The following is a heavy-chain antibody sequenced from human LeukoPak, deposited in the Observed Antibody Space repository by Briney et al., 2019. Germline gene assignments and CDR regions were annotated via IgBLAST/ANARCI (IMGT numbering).Heavy chain of an antibody. V-gene: IGHV4-59*01. CDR2: IYYSGST. CDR3: ARGTDQAVNTYAFDM. D-gene: IGHD4-17*01. Sequence: AAETLSLTCTASGGSISSYCWSWVRQPPGKGLDWVGYIYYSGSTNYNPSLKSRVTISVHTSKNQFFLNLISVTAADRAVYYCARGTDQAVNTYAFDMWGQGTMVTVSS. J-gene: IGHJ3*02. CDR1: GGSISSYC.